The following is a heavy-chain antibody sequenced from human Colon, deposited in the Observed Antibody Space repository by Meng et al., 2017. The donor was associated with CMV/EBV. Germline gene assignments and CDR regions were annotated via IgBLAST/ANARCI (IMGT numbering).Heavy chain of an antibody. V-gene: IGHV3-30*02. D-gene: IGHD2-2*01. Sequence: GGSLRLSCAASGFTFDRCAMHWVRQAPGKGLEWVTFIRFDGTSQEYADSVRGRFTISRDNSKNTLYLQMNSLRVEDTAVYYCARDRDTSSHYTWFDPWGQGTLVTVSS. CDR3: ARDRDTSSHYTWFDP. CDR1: GFTFDRCA. CDR2: IRFDGTSQ. J-gene: IGHJ5*02.